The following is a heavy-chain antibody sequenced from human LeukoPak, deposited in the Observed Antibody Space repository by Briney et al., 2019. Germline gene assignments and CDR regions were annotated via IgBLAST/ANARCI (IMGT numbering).Heavy chain of an antibody. V-gene: IGHV4-59*01. CDR3: ARVVGSKTGTYNAYYYYYMDV. D-gene: IGHD1-7*01. J-gene: IGHJ6*03. CDR1: GGSISSYY. Sequence: SETLSLTCTVSGGSISSYYWSWIRQPPGKGLEWIGYIYYSGSTNYNPSLKSRVTISVDTSKNQFSLKLSSVTAADTAVYYCARVVGSKTGTYNAYYYYYMDVWGKGTTVTVSS. CDR2: IYYSGST.